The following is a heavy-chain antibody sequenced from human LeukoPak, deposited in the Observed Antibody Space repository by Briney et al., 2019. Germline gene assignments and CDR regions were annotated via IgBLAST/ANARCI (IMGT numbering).Heavy chain of an antibody. V-gene: IGHV4-39*07. Sequence: PSETLSLTCTVSGGSISSYYWVWIRQPPGKGLEWIGSIYDNGSTYYNPSLKSQVTISVDTSKNQFSLKLNSVTAADTAVYYCARDRQQLVRGDYFDYWGQGALVTVSS. J-gene: IGHJ4*02. CDR3: ARDRQQLVRGDYFDY. D-gene: IGHD6-13*01. CDR1: GGSISSYY. CDR2: IYDNGST.